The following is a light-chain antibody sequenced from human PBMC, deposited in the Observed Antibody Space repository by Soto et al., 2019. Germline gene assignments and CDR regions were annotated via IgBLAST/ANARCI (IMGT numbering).Light chain of an antibody. CDR2: DAS. CDR1: QSVSSY. V-gene: IGKV3-11*01. CDR3: QQRSNWPLT. J-gene: IGKJ4*01. Sequence: EIVLTQSPATLSLSPGERATLSCRASQSVSSYLAWYQQKPGQAPRLLIYDASNRATGIPARFSGSGSGTVFTLTISSLEAEDFGVYCCQQRSNWPLTFGGGTKGEIK.